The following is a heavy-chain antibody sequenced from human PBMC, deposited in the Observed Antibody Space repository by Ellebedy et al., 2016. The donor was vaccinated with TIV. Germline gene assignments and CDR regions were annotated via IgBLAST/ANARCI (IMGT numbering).Heavy chain of an antibody. Sequence: GESLKISCAASGFTFSSYGMHWVRQAPGKGLEWVAVIAYDGSNKYYADSVKGRFTISRDNSKSTLYLQINSLRAEDTAVYYCAKGRGGSYYSSIDYWGQGTLVTVSS. CDR2: IAYDGSNK. D-gene: IGHD1-26*01. CDR3: AKGRGGSYYSSIDY. V-gene: IGHV3-30*18. CDR1: GFTFSSYG. J-gene: IGHJ4*02.